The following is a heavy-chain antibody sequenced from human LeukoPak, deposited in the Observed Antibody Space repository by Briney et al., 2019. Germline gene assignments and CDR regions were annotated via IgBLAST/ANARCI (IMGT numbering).Heavy chain of an antibody. J-gene: IGHJ4*02. CDR2: IYYSGPT. V-gene: IGHV4-39*07. Sequence: SESLSLTCTVSGGSINSSSYYWGWIRQPPGKGLEWIGTIYYSGPTYYNPSLKSRVTISVDTSKNQFSLKLSSVTAADTAVYYCARGDYDSSGYLWKYFDYWGQGTLVTVSS. CDR3: ARGDYDSSGYLWKYFDY. CDR1: GGSINSSSYY. D-gene: IGHD3-22*01.